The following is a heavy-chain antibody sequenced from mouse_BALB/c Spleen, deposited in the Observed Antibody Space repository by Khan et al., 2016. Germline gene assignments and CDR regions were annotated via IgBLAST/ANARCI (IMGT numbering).Heavy chain of an antibody. J-gene: IGHJ3*01. Sequence: EVELVESGGGLVKPGGSLKISCAASGFTFSSYTMYWVRQTPEKRLEWVGPISSGGDYTNYTDSLKGKATISRDKAKSTVFLQMSSLQSADAAMFYCTRDSSGAFAYWGQGTLVTVSA. CDR3: TRDSSGAFAY. CDR2: ISSGGDYT. V-gene: IGHV5-6-4*01. CDR1: GFTFSSYT. D-gene: IGHD3-1*01.